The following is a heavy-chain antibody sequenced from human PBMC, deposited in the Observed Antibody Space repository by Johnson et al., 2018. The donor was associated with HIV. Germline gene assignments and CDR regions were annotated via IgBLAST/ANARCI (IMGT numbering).Heavy chain of an antibody. Sequence: VQLVESGGGLVQPGGSLRLSCAASGFTFSSYDMHWVRQATGKGLEWVSAIGTAGDTYYPGSVKGRFTISRETAKNSLYLQMNSLRAGGTAVYYCARGGGKGSGWSFDAFDIWGQGTMVTVSS. D-gene: IGHD6-19*01. CDR1: GFTFSSYD. V-gene: IGHV3-13*01. CDR2: IGTAGDT. J-gene: IGHJ3*02. CDR3: ARGGGKGSGWSFDAFDI.